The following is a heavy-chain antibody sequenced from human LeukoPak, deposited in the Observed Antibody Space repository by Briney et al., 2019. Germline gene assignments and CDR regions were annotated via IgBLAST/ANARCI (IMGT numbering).Heavy chain of an antibody. CDR1: GGTFSSYA. Sequence: ASVKVSCKASGGTFSSYAISWVRQAPGQGLEWMGGIIPIFGTANYAQKFQGRVTITADKSPSTAYMELSSLRSEDTAVYYCARRMRNWFDPWGQGTLVTVSS. J-gene: IGHJ5*02. CDR3: ARRMRNWFDP. CDR2: IIPIFGTA. V-gene: IGHV1-69*06.